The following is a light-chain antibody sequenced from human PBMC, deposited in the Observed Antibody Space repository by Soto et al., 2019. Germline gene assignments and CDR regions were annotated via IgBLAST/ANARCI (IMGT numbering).Light chain of an antibody. CDR2: EVN. V-gene: IGLV2-8*01. CDR1: SSDVGGYNY. J-gene: IGLJ1*01. Sequence: QSALTQPPSASGSPGQSVTISCTGTSSDVGGYNYVSWYQQHPGKAPKLMIYEVNKPPSGVPDRFSCSKSGNTASLTVAGLQAEDEADYYCSSYAGGNTYVFGTGTKVTVL. CDR3: SSYAGGNTYV.